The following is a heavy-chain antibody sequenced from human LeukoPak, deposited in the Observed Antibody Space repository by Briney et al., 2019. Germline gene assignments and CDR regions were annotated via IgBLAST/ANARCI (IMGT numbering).Heavy chain of an antibody. CDR2: IYYSGST. D-gene: IGHD4-17*01. CDR1: GGSISSYY. J-gene: IGHJ6*03. V-gene: IGHV4-59*01. Sequence: ASETLSLTCTVSGGSISSYYWSWIRQPPGKGLEWIGYIYYSGSTNYNPSLKSRVTISVDTSKNQFSLKLSSVTAADTAVYYCARGRTVTTQPGCYYYYMDVWGKGTTVTVSS. CDR3: ARGRTVTTQPGCYYYYMDV.